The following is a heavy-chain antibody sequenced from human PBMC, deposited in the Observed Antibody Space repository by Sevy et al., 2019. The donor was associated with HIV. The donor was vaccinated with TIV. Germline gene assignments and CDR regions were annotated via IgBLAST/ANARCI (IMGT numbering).Heavy chain of an antibody. V-gene: IGHV3-21*01. Sequence: GGSLRLSCAASGFTFSSYSMNWVRQAPGKGLEWVSSISSSSSYIYYADSVKGRFTISRDNAKNSLYLQMNSLRAEDTAVYYCARDGTHDYVWGSSRAFDIWGQGTMVTVSS. CDR1: GFTFSSYS. J-gene: IGHJ3*02. CDR2: ISSSSSYI. D-gene: IGHD3-16*02. CDR3: ARDGTHDYVWGSSRAFDI.